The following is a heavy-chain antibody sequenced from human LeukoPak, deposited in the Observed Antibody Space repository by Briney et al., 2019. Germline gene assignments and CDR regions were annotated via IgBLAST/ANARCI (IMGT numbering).Heavy chain of an antibody. CDR1: GGSISSSNW. D-gene: IGHD6-13*01. J-gene: IGHJ3*02. Sequence: SETLSLTCAVSGGSISSSNWWSWVRQPPGKGLEWIGEIYHSGSTNYNPSLKSRVTISVDKSKNQFSLKLSSVTAADTAVCYCARAPGIAAAGTLSRPIYAFDIWGQGTMVTVSS. CDR3: ARAPGIAAAGTLSRPIYAFDI. CDR2: IYHSGST. V-gene: IGHV4-4*02.